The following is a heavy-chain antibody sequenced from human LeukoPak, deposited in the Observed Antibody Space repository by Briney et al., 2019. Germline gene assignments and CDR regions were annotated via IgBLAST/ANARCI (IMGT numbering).Heavy chain of an antibody. CDR1: GFTFSSYA. Sequence: GGSLRLSCAASGFTFSSYAMSWVRQAPGKGLEWVSAISGSGGRTYYADSVKGRFTISRDNSKNTLYLQMNRLRAEDTAVYYCAKGGLRYFDWSEGYYFDYWGQGTLVTVSS. CDR2: ISGSGGRT. D-gene: IGHD3-9*01. V-gene: IGHV3-23*01. J-gene: IGHJ4*02. CDR3: AKGGLRYFDWSEGYYFDY.